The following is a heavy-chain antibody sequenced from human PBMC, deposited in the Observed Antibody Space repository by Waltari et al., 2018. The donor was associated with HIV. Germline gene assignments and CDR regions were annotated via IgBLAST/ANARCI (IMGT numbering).Heavy chain of an antibody. Sequence: VPLVHSGAEENNFGASVKVSCQASEHTVTSDVINWLRPPTAQGLEWMGWINPNNGNTGNARKFQGIVAMTRNTSITTAYLELSSLGSDDTAVYYCAREGYSSSSGARPNWFDPWGQGTPVIVSS. J-gene: IGHJ5*02. D-gene: IGHD6-6*01. CDR2: INPNNGNT. CDR1: EHTVTSDV. V-gene: IGHV1-8*01. CDR3: AREGYSSSSGARPNWFDP.